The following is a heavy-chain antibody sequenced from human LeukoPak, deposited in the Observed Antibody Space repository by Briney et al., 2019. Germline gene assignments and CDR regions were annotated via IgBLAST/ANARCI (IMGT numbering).Heavy chain of an antibody. Sequence: GGSLRLSCAASGFTFSSYSMNWVRQAPGKGLEWVSYISSSSSTIYYAGSVKGRFTISRDNAKNSLYLQMNSPRAEDTAVYYCARDPGRLYFDYWGQGTLVTVSS. V-gene: IGHV3-48*01. J-gene: IGHJ4*02. CDR1: GFTFSSYS. CDR2: ISSSSSTI. CDR3: ARDPGRLYFDY. D-gene: IGHD6-25*01.